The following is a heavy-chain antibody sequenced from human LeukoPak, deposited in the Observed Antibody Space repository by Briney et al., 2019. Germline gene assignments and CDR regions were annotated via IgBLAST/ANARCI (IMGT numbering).Heavy chain of an antibody. D-gene: IGHD3-9*01. Sequence: PSETLSLTCAVSGDSISSSNWWSWVRQPPGKGLEWIGEIYHSGSTNYNPSLKSRVTISVDKSENQFSLKLSSVTAADTAVYYCARHTTGYYFDYWGQGTLVTVSS. CDR1: GDSISSSNW. V-gene: IGHV4-4*02. CDR3: ARHTTGYYFDY. CDR2: IYHSGST. J-gene: IGHJ4*02.